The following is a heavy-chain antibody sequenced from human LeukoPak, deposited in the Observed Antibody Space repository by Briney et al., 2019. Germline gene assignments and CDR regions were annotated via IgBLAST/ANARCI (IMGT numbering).Heavy chain of an antibody. CDR2: ISGSGSTI. CDR1: GFTFSDYY. Sequence: GGSLRLSCAASGFTFSDYYMSWIRQAPGKGLEWVSYISGSGSTIYYADSVKGRFTISRDNAKNSLYLQMNSLRAEDTAVYYCARVGPVYYYDSSGYADPWGQGTLVTVSS. CDR3: ARVGPVYYYDSSGYADP. D-gene: IGHD3-22*01. J-gene: IGHJ5*02. V-gene: IGHV3-11*04.